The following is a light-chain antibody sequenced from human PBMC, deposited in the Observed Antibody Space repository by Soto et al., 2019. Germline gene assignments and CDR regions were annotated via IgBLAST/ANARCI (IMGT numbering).Light chain of an antibody. V-gene: IGKV1-12*01. CDR3: QQASSFPRT. CDR2: TTS. CDR1: QDIGNL. Sequence: DIQMSQSPSFVSAAVGDRVTLTCRASQDIGNLLVWYQQKPGKAPTLLIYTTSKLQRGVPSRFSGSASGTHFTLTISSLQPEDFATYYCQQASSFPRTFGQGTKVE. J-gene: IGKJ1*01.